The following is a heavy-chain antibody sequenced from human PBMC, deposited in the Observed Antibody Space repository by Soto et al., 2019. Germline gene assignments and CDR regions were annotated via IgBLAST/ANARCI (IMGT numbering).Heavy chain of an antibody. CDR3: ARDMTRTVVPYFDF. Sequence: SVKDSCKASGGTFSNYFVNWVREAPGQGLELMGRIIPISGAANYAQKFQGRVTITADKSTSTSYMELSSLRSEDTAVYYCARDMTRTVVPYFDFWGQGTMVTVYS. CDR1: GGTFSNYF. V-gene: IGHV1-69*06. J-gene: IGHJ4*02. CDR2: IIPISGAA. D-gene: IGHD1-7*01.